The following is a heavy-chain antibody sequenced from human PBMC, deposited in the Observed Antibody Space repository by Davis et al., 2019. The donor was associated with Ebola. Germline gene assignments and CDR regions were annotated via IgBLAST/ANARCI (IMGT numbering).Heavy chain of an antibody. CDR1: GFTFSSYA. D-gene: IGHD5-24*01. CDR3: AKIEMRGY. CDR2: ISYDGSNK. V-gene: IGHV3-30-3*02. J-gene: IGHJ4*02. Sequence: PGGSLRLSCAASGFTFSSYAMHWVRQAPGKGLEWVAVISYDGSNKYYADSVKGRFTISRDNSKNTLYLQMNSLRAEDTAVYYCAKIEMRGYWGQGTLVTVSS.